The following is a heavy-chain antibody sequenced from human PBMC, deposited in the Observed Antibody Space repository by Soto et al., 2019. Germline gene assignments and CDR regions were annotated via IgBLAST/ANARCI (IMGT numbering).Heavy chain of an antibody. J-gene: IGHJ4*02. CDR1: GFTFSSYA. Sequence: GGSLRLSCAASGFTFSSYATSWVRQAPGKGLEWVSAISGSGGSTYYADSVKGRFTISRDNSKNTLYLQMNSLRAEDTAVYYCAALSIAVAGTFDYWGQGTLVTVSS. V-gene: IGHV3-23*01. D-gene: IGHD6-19*01. CDR3: AALSIAVAGTFDY. CDR2: ISGSGGST.